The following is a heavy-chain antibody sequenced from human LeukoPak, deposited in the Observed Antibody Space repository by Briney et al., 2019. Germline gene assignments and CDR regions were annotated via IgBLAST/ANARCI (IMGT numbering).Heavy chain of an antibody. CDR1: GFTFDDYA. J-gene: IGHJ4*02. D-gene: IGHD1-26*01. V-gene: IGHV3-7*01. Sequence: QPGRSLRLSCAAPGFTFDDYAMHWVRQAPGKGLEWVANIKQDGNEKYSVDSVKGRFTISRDNAKNTLYLQMNSLRAEDTAVYYCARDRKGRSGSYPDYWGQGTLVTVSS. CDR2: IKQDGNEK. CDR3: ARDRKGRSGSYPDY.